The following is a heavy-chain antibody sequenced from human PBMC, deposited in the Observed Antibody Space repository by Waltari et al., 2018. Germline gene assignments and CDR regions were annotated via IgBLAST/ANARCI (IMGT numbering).Heavy chain of an antibody. V-gene: IGHV4-39*01. J-gene: IGHJ5*02. CDR2: IYYPGSA. CDR3: ARLPRYDFWT. Sequence: QLQLQESGPGLVKPSETLSLPCTVSGGSISTNNYYWGWFRQPPGKGLEWIANIYYPGSASYNPSLKRRVTVSVDTSKSQFSLKLSSVTAADTAVYYCARLPRYDFWTWGQGTLVTVSS. CDR1: GGSISTNNYY. D-gene: IGHD3-3*01.